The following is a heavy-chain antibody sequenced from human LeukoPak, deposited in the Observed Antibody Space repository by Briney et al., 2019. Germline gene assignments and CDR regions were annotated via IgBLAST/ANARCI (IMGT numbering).Heavy chain of an antibody. CDR2: ISWDGGSS. Sequence: GGSLRLSCAASGFTFNDYAMHWVRQRPGKGLEWVSLISWDGGSSLYADSVRGRFTMFRDNSKNSLYLQMNSLRLEDTAFYYCAKDLGDLRGRTDYFDSWGQGTLVTVSS. V-gene: IGHV3-43D*03. D-gene: IGHD3/OR15-3a*01. CDR3: AKDLGDLRGRTDYFDS. CDR1: GFTFNDYA. J-gene: IGHJ4*02.